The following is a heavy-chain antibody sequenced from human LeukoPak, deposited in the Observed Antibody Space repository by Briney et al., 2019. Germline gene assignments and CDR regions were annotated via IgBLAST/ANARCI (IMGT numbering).Heavy chain of an antibody. CDR1: GYTFTGYY. CDR3: ARDKGLWFGELFGAFDI. Sequence: ASVKVSCKASGYTFTGYYMHWVRQAPGQGLEWMGWINPNSGGTNYAQKLQGRVTMTTDTSTSTAYMELRSLRSDDTAVYYCARDKGLWFGELFGAFDIWGQGTMVTVSS. V-gene: IGHV1-2*02. D-gene: IGHD3-10*01. CDR2: INPNSGGT. J-gene: IGHJ3*02.